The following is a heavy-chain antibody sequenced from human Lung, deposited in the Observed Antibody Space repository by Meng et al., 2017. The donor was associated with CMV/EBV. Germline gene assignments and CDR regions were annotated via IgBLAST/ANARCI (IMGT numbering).Heavy chain of an antibody. V-gene: IGHV3-53*01. Sequence: GSXRLSCAASGFTVSSNYMSWVRQAPGKGLEWVSVIYAGGATYYADSVKGRFTISRDNSKNTLYLQMNSLRAEDTAVYYCARGYSRGFDPWGQGTLVTVSS. D-gene: IGHD3-22*01. CDR1: GFTVSSNY. CDR3: ARGYSRGFDP. J-gene: IGHJ5*02. CDR2: IYAGGAT.